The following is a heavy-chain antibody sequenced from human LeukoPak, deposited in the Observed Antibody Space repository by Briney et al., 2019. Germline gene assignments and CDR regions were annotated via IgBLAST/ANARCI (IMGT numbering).Heavy chain of an antibody. J-gene: IGHJ5*02. Sequence: SETLSLTCSVSGGSISSYYWSWIRQPPGKGLEWIGYIYYTGSTNYNPSLKSRVTISVDTSKNQFSLNLSSVTAADTAVYYCARSIIVVVTAIENWFDPWGQGTLVTVSS. CDR1: GGSISSYY. CDR2: IYYTGST. V-gene: IGHV4-59*08. D-gene: IGHD2-21*02. CDR3: ARSIIVVVTAIENWFDP.